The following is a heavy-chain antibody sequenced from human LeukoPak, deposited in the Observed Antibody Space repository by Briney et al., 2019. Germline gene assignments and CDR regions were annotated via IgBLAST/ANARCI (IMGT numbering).Heavy chain of an antibody. CDR2: IYDSGST. Sequence: SETLSLTCTVSGGSIRSSYYYWGWIRQPPGKGLEWIGSIYDSGSTYYNPSLKSRVTISVDTSKNQFSLKLNSVTAADTAVYYCARHIANYFDYWGQGTLVTVSS. J-gene: IGHJ4*02. CDR1: GGSIRSSYYY. CDR3: ARHIANYFDY. V-gene: IGHV4-39*01.